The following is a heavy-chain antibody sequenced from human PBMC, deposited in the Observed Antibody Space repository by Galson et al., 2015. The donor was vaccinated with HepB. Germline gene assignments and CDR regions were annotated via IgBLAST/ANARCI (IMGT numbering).Heavy chain of an antibody. V-gene: IGHV3-15*07. CDR2: IKSKTDGGTT. CDR1: GFTFSNAW. CDR3: TTGEATYYDILTGYYPLYYFDY. Sequence: SLRLSCAASGFTFSNAWMNWVRQAPGKGLEWVGRIKSKTDGGTTDYAAPVKGRFTISRDDSKNTLYLQMNSLKTEGTAVYYCTTGEATYYDILTGYYPLYYFDYWGQGTLVTVSS. J-gene: IGHJ4*02. D-gene: IGHD3-9*01.